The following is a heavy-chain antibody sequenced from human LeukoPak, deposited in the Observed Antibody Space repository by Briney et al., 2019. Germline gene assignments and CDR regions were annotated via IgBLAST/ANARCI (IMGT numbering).Heavy chain of an antibody. D-gene: IGHD3-9*01. V-gene: IGHV3-33*01. CDR2: IWYDGSNK. CDR1: GFTFSSYG. CDR3: ARGGNYDILTGYYYYYYGMDV. J-gene: IGHJ6*02. Sequence: GGSLRLSCAASGFTFSSYGMHWVRQAPGKGLEWVAVIWYDGSNKYYADSVKGRFTISRENSKNTLYLQMNSLRAEDTAVYYCARGGNYDILTGYYYYYYGMDVWGQGTTVTVSS.